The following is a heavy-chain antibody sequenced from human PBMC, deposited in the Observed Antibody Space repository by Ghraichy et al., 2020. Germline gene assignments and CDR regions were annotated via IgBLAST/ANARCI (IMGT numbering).Heavy chain of an antibody. CDR3: VRRQNRADRTGWCNWFDP. V-gene: IGHV3-23*01. CDR1: GFAFSNSA. J-gene: IGHJ5*02. D-gene: IGHD6-19*01. Sequence: SCAASGFAFSNSAMNWVRQAPGKGLEWVSSIGQSGYDTFYADSVRGRFTVSRDNSKNTVHLQMNSLRPDDTAIYYCVRRQNRADRTGWCNWFDPWGQGTLVTVSS. CDR2: IGQSGYDT.